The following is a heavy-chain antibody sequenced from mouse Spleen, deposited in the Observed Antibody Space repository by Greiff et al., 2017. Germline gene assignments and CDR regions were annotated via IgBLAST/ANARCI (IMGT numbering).Heavy chain of an antibody. Sequence: VQGVESGPELVKPGASVKISCKASGYAFSSSWMNWVKQRPGQGLEWIGRIYPGDGDTNYNGKFKGKATLTADKSSSTAYMQLSSLTSVDSAVYFCARLGLGLRYFDYWGQGTTLTVSS. CDR1: GYAFSSSW. CDR2: IYPGDGDT. J-gene: IGHJ2*01. D-gene: IGHD3-1*01. CDR3: ARLGLGLRYFDY. V-gene: IGHV1-82*01.